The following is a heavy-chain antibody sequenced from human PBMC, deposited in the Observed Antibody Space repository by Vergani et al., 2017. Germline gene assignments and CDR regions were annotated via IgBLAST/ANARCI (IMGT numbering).Heavy chain of an antibody. CDR2: VNPNSVST. CDR1: GYNLTVNY. D-gene: IGHD3-10*01. Sequence: QVHRVQSGAEMKKPGASVKVSCKTFGYNLTVNYIHWVRQAPGQGLEWIGWVNPNSVSTNHVQKFQGRITMTTHTSISTVYMELNNLRPDDTATFYCAFISLTFDSWGQGTLVTVSS. CDR3: AFISLTFDS. J-gene: IGHJ4*02. V-gene: IGHV1-2*02.